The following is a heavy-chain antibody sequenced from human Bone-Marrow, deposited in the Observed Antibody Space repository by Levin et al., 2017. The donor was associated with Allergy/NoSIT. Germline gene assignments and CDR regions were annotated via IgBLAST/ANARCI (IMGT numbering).Heavy chain of an antibody. V-gene: IGHV4-38-2*01. J-gene: IGHJ6*02. CDR2: MWHSGST. CDR3: VRGLSTVNGMDV. Sequence: LSCAVSGYSITSDYYWGWVRQPPGKGLEWIGSMWHSGSTYYNPSLTSRVTISRDTSKNQFSMHLTSVAAADTAVYYCVRGLSTVNGMDVWGQGTTVSVSS. D-gene: IGHD4-11*01. CDR1: GYSITSDYY.